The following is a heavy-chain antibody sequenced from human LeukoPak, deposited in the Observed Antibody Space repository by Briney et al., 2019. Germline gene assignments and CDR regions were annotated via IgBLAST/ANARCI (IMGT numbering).Heavy chain of an antibody. Sequence: GSSVNVSCKASGGTFSIYAISWVRQAPGQGLEWMGGIIPIFGTANYAQKFQGRVTITADESTSTAYMELSSLRSEDTAVYYCARGDYYDSSGPNDYWGQGTLVTVSS. V-gene: IGHV1-69*01. CDR3: ARGDYYDSSGPNDY. CDR2: IIPIFGTA. J-gene: IGHJ4*02. CDR1: GGTFSIYA. D-gene: IGHD3-22*01.